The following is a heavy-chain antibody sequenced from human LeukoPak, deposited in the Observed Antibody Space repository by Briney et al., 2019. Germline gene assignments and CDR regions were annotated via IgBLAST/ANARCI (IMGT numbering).Heavy chain of an antibody. CDR3: AGEGATYFLDY. J-gene: IGHJ4*02. Sequence: PGGSLRLSCAASGFTFSSYEMNWVRQAPGKGLEWVSYISSSGSTIYYADSVKGRFTISRDISKNTLYLQMNSLRAEDTAMYYRAGEGATYFLDYWGQGTMVIVSS. V-gene: IGHV3-48*03. CDR1: GFTFSSYE. CDR2: ISSSGSTI. D-gene: IGHD2/OR15-2a*01.